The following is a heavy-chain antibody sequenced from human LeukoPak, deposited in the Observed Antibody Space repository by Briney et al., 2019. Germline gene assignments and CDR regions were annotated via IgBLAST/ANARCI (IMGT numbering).Heavy chain of an antibody. CDR3: ARVPAAGIINWFDP. V-gene: IGHV1-69*13. Sequence: SVKVSCKASGGTFSSYAISWVRQAPGQGLEWMGGIIPIFGTANYAQKFQGRVTITADESTSTAYMELSSLRSEDTAVYYCARVPAAGIINWFDPWGQGTLVTVSS. J-gene: IGHJ5*02. CDR1: GGTFSSYA. D-gene: IGHD6-13*01. CDR2: IIPIFGTA.